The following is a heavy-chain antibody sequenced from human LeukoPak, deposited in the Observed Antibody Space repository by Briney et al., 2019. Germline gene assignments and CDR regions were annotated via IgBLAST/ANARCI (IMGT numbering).Heavy chain of an antibody. D-gene: IGHD3-3*01. V-gene: IGHV4-4*07. CDR1: GGSISSYY. CDR3: ARQGYDFWSGTSGWWFDP. Sequence: SETLSLTCTVSGGSISSYYWSWIRQPAGKGLEWIGRIYTSGSTNYNPSLKGRVTMSVDTSKNQFSLKLSSVTAADTAVYYCARQGYDFWSGTSGWWFDPWGQGTLVTVSS. CDR2: IYTSGST. J-gene: IGHJ5*02.